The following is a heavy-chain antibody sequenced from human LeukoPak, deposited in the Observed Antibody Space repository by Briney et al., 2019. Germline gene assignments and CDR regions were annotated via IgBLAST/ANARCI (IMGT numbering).Heavy chain of an antibody. CDR3: AGSPPYGDPFYFAY. CDR2: IYSGGST. V-gene: IGHV3-53*01. Sequence: GGSLRLSCAASGFTVSSNYMSWVRQAPGKGLEWVSVIYSGGSTYYADSVKGRFTISRDNSKNTLYLQMNSLRAEDTAVYYCAGSPPYGDPFYFAYWGQGTLVTVSS. D-gene: IGHD4-17*01. J-gene: IGHJ4*02. CDR1: GFTVSSNY.